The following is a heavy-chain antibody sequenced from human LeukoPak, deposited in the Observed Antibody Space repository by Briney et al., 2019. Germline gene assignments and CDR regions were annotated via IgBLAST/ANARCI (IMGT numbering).Heavy chain of an antibody. CDR3: ARGGVRGSSSRRYFDY. D-gene: IGHD6-6*01. V-gene: IGHV4-39*01. CDR1: GGSISSSSYY. Sequence: SETLSLTCTVSGGSISSSSYYWGWIRQPPGKGLEWIGSIYYSGSTYYNPSLKSRVTISVDTSKNQFSLKLSSVTAADTAVYYCARGGVRGSSSRRYFDYWGQGTLVTVSS. J-gene: IGHJ4*02. CDR2: IYYSGST.